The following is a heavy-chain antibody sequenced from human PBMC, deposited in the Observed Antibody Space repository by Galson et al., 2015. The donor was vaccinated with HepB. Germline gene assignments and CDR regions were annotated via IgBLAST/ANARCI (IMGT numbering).Heavy chain of an antibody. Sequence: SLRLSCAASGLTFSSYWMHWVRQAPGKGLVWVSRIISDGSSASYADSVKGRFTISRDNAKNMLYLQMNSLRAEDTAVYYCASGGPSYSLSYWGQGALVTVSS. CDR1: GLTFSSYW. CDR2: IISDGSSA. D-gene: IGHD1-26*01. J-gene: IGHJ4*02. CDR3: ASGGPSYSLSY. V-gene: IGHV3-74*01.